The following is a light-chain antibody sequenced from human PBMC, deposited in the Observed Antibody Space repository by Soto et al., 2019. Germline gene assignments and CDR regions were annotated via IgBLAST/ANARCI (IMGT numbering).Light chain of an antibody. CDR3: QNWGTGINWV. Sequence: QPVLTQSPSASASLGASVKLTCTLSSGHSSYAIAWHQQQPEKGPRYLMKLNSDGSHSKGDGIPDRFSGSSSGAERYLTISSLQSEDEADYYCQNWGTGINWVFGGGTKLTVL. CDR1: SGHSSYA. CDR2: LNSDGSH. J-gene: IGLJ3*02. V-gene: IGLV4-69*01.